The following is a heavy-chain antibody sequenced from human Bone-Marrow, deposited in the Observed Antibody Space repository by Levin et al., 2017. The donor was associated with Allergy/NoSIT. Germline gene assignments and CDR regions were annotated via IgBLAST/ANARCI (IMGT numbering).Heavy chain of an antibody. Sequence: GGSLRLSCKGFGFIFTAYWIGWVRQMPGKGLEWMGSIHPEDSDTRYRPAFQGQVTISVDKSISTAYLQWSSLKASDTAIYYCARRDYDFWHWGQGTLVTVSS. D-gene: IGHD3-3*01. CDR1: GFIFTAYW. CDR2: IHPEDSDT. V-gene: IGHV5-51*01. CDR3: ARRDYDFWH. J-gene: IGHJ4*02.